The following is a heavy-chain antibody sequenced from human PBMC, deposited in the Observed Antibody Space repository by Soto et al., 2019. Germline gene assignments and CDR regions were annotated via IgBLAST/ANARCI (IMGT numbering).Heavy chain of an antibody. CDR1: GFTFSSYG. J-gene: IGHJ6*03. V-gene: IGHV3-30*18. D-gene: IGHD2-2*01. CDR3: AKVGYCSSTSCSPDYYYYYMDV. Sequence: GGSLRLSCAASGFTFSSYGMHWVRQAPGKGLEWVAVISYDGSNKYYADSVKGRFTISRDNSKNTLYLQMNSLRAEDTAVYYCAKVGYCSSTSCSPDYYYYYMDVWGKGTTVTVSS. CDR2: ISYDGSNK.